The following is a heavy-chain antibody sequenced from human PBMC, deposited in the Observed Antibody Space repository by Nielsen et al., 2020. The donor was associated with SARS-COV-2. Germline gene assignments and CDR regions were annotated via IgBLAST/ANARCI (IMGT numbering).Heavy chain of an antibody. CDR1: GGSISSYY. Sequence: SETLSLTCTVSGGSISSYYWSWIRQPPGKGLEWIGYIYYSGSTNYNPSLKSRVTISVDTSKNQFSLKLSSVTAADTAVYYCARLTYSSSWYVIYWGQGTLVTVSS. J-gene: IGHJ4*02. CDR2: IYYSGST. D-gene: IGHD6-13*01. CDR3: ARLTYSSSWYVIY. V-gene: IGHV4-59*12.